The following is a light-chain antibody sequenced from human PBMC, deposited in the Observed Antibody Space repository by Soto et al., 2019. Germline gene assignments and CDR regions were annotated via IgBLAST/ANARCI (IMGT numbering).Light chain of an antibody. CDR2: AAS. CDR1: QGISNY. CDR3: QKYNSARTWT. J-gene: IGKJ1*01. V-gene: IGKV1-27*01. Sequence: DIQMTQSPSSLSASVGDRVTITCRASQGISNYLAWYQQKPGKVPKLLIYAASNLQSGVPSRFSGSGSGTDFTLTISSLQPEYVATYYCQKYNSARTWTFGQGTKVEIK.